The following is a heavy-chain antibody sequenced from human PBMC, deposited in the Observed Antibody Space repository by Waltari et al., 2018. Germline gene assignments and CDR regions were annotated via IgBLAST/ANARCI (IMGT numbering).Heavy chain of an antibody. CDR3: ATDPVSGRHRDY. V-gene: IGHV1-24*01. CDR1: GYSLGELS. D-gene: IGHD6-19*01. Sequence: QVQLVQSGAEVKKAGASVKVSREVFGYSLGELSINWVRQAPGKGLEWMGGFDSENGEPVYAQKFHGRVTMTEDTSKDIAYMELSRLRSEDTAVYFCATDPVSGRHRDYWGQGTLVTVSS. CDR2: FDSENGEP. J-gene: IGHJ4*02.